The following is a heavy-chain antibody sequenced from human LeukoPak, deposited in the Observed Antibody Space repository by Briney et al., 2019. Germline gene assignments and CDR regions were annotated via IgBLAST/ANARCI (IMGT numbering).Heavy chain of an antibody. J-gene: IGHJ4*02. Sequence: PGGSLRLSCAASGFTFSSYWMSWVRQAPGKGLEWVANIKQDGSEKYYVDPVKGRFTISRDNAKNSLYLQMNSLRAEDTAVYYCAREGLAGTLDYWGQGTLVTVSS. CDR3: AREGLAGTLDY. D-gene: IGHD6-19*01. CDR2: IKQDGSEK. V-gene: IGHV3-7*01. CDR1: GFTFSSYW.